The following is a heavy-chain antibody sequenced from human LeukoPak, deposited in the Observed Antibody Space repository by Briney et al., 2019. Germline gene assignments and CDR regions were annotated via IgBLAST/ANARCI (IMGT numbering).Heavy chain of an antibody. CDR3: ASGGMTTVTTFDY. D-gene: IGHD4-11*01. Sequence: SVKVSCKASGGTFSSYAISWVRQAPGQGLEWMGGIIPIFGTANYAQKFQGRVAITADKSTSTAYMELSSLRSEDTAVYYCASGGMTTVTTFDYWGQGTLVTVSS. CDR1: GGTFSSYA. V-gene: IGHV1-69*06. J-gene: IGHJ4*02. CDR2: IIPIFGTA.